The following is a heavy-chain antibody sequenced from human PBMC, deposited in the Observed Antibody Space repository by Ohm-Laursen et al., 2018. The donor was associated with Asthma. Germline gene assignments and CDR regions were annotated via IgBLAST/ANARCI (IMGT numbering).Heavy chain of an antibody. CDR2: IYYTGTT. V-gene: IGHV4-61*01. D-gene: IGHD2-15*01. CDR1: GGSVTGISYY. J-gene: IGHJ4*02. Sequence: SDTLSLTCTVSGGSVTGISYYWSWIRQPPGKGLEWIGYIYYTGTTNYNPSFKSRLSISVDTSMNQFSLNLTSVTAADTAVYYCARRYCTGGSCSFDSWGQGTLVTASS. CDR3: ARRYCTGGSCSFDS.